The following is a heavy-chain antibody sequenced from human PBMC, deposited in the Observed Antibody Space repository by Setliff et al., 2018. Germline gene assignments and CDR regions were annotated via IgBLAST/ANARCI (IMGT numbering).Heavy chain of an antibody. D-gene: IGHD5-12*01. Sequence: PSETLSLTCTVSGGSISSGGYYWSWIRQHPGKGLGWIGYIYYSGSTYYNPSLKSRVTISVDTSKNQFSLKLSSVTAADTAVYYCARARYSGYVDYWGQGTLVTVSS. J-gene: IGHJ4*02. CDR2: IYYSGST. CDR1: GGSISSGGYY. V-gene: IGHV4-31*03. CDR3: ARARYSGYVDY.